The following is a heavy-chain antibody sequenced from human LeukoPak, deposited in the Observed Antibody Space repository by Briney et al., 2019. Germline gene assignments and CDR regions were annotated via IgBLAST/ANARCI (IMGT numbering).Heavy chain of an antibody. V-gene: IGHV4-4*02. Sequence: SETLSLTCAVSGGSISSSNWWSWVRQPPGKGLEWIGEIYHSGSTNYNPSLKSRVTISVDKSKNQFSLKLSSETAADTAVYYCARGYDSSGYYYPDAFDIWGQGTMVTVSS. CDR3: ARGYDSSGYYYPDAFDI. CDR2: IYHSGST. CDR1: GGSISSSNW. D-gene: IGHD3-22*01. J-gene: IGHJ3*02.